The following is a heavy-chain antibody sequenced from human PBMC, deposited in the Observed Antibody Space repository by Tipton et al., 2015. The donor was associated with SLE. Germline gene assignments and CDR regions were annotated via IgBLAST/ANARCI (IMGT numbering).Heavy chain of an antibody. J-gene: IGHJ3*02. V-gene: IGHV4-30-4*01. Sequence: TLSLTCAVSGDSISSNHFWTWVRQPPGKGLEWIGYIYYSGSTYYNPSLKSRVTISVDTSKNRFSLKLSSVTAADTAVYYCARHHIDYYDSSGYRGPGAFDIWGQGTMVTVSS. CDR3: ARHHIDYYDSSGYRGPGAFDI. D-gene: IGHD3-22*01. CDR2: IYYSGST. CDR1: GDSISSNHF.